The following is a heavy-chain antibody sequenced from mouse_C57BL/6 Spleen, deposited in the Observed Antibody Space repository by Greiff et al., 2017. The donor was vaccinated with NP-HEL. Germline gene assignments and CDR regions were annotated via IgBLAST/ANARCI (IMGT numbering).Heavy chain of an antibody. D-gene: IGHD6-1*01. CDR3: VRIRAYYAMDY. CDR2: IRSKSNNYAT. J-gene: IGHJ4*01. V-gene: IGHV10-1*01. CDR1: GFSFNTYA. Sequence: EVKLMESGGGLVQPKGSLKLSCAASGFSFNTYAMNWVRQAPGKGLEWVARIRSKSNNYATYYADSVKDRFTISRDDSESMLYLQMNNLKTEDTAMYYCVRIRAYYAMDYWGQGTSVTVSS.